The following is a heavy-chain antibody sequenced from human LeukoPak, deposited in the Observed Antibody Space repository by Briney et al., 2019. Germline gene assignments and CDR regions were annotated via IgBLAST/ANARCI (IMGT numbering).Heavy chain of an antibody. CDR1: GFTFSSYG. D-gene: IGHD6-13*01. Sequence: PGGSLRLSCAASGFTFSSYGMHWVRQAPGKGLEWVAVISYDGSNKYYADSVKGRFTIPRDNSKNTLYLQMNSLRAEDTAVYYCAKGRLGKYSSSWYHYYYGMDVWGQGTTVTVSS. V-gene: IGHV3-30*18. CDR3: AKGRLGKYSSSWYHYYYGMDV. J-gene: IGHJ6*02. CDR2: ISYDGSNK.